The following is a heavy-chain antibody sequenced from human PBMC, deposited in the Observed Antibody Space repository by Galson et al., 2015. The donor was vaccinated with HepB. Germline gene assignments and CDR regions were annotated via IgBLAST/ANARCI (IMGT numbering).Heavy chain of an antibody. CDR1: GGSISSYY. CDR3: ARGRRYYDSSGYYVDAFDI. J-gene: IGHJ3*02. D-gene: IGHD3-22*01. Sequence: LSLTCTVSGGSISSYYWSWIRQPPGKGLEWIGYIYYSGSTNYNPSLKSRVTISVDTSKNQFSLKLSSVTAADTAVYYCARGRRYYDSSGYYVDAFDIWGQGTMVTVSS. V-gene: IGHV4-59*01. CDR2: IYYSGST.